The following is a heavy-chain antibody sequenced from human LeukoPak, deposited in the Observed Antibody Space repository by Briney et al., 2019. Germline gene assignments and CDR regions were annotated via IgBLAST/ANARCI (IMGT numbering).Heavy chain of an antibody. D-gene: IGHD3-3*01. Sequence: PSETLSLTCTVSGGSISSYYWSWIREPPGKGLEWMGYIYYSGSTNYNPSLKSRVTISVDTSKNQFSLKLSSVTAADTAVYYCARRDFWSGYSYFDYWGQGTLVTVSS. CDR1: GGSISSYY. CDR3: ARRDFWSGYSYFDY. V-gene: IGHV4-59*08. CDR2: IYYSGST. J-gene: IGHJ4*02.